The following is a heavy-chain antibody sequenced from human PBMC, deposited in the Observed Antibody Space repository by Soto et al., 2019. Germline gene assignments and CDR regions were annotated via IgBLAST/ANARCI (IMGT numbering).Heavy chain of an antibody. CDR2: IYSGGST. J-gene: IGHJ5*02. D-gene: IGHD4-17*01. CDR3: ARELRRAVWFDL. CDR1: GFTVSSNY. Sequence: GGSLRLSCAASGFTVSSNYMSWVRQAPGKGLEWVSVIYSGGSTYYADSVKGRFTISRDNSKNTLYLQMNSLRAEDTAVYYCARELRRAVWFDLWGQGTLVTVSS. V-gene: IGHV3-66*01.